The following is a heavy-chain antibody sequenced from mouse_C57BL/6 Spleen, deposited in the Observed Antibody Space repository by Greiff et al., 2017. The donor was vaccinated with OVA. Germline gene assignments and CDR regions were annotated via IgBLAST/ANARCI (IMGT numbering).Heavy chain of an antibody. Sequence: VQLKESGGGLVKPGGSLKLSCAASGFTFSSYAMSWVRQTPEKRLEWVATISDGGSYTYYPDNVKGRFTISRDNAKNNLYLQMSHLKSEDTAMYYCARAPYGSSYDYWGQGTTLTVSS. V-gene: IGHV5-4*01. J-gene: IGHJ2*01. CDR1: GFTFSSYA. D-gene: IGHD1-1*01. CDR3: ARAPYGSSYDY. CDR2: ISDGGSYT.